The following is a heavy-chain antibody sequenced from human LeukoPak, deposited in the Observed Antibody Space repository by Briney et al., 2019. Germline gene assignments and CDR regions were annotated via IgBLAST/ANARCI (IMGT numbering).Heavy chain of an antibody. CDR2: IYSSGSS. CDR1: GGSISTTTYY. Sequence: SETLSLTCTVSGGSISTTTYYWGWIRQPPGKGLEWIGSIYSSGSSYYNPSLKSRVTISVDTSKNQFSLKLNSVTAADTAVYHCARHGHHGDHDYWGQGTLVTVSS. D-gene: IGHD2-21*02. V-gene: IGHV4-39*01. J-gene: IGHJ4*02. CDR3: ARHGHHGDHDY.